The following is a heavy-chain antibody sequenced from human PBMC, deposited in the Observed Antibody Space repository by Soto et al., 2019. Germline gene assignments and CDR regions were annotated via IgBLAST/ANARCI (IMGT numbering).Heavy chain of an antibody. CDR2: IYYSGSS. CDR3: AKHNTGITVAGYVSFDR. Sequence: QLQLQESGPGLVKPSETLSLTCTVSGASISSTNYYWDWLRQSPGEGLEWIGGIYYSGSSYYSPYLKSRVTIAVDTSKNQFSLRLTSVNAADTALYYCAKHNTGITVAGYVSFDRWGQGTLVTVSS. D-gene: IGHD6-19*01. J-gene: IGHJ4*02. V-gene: IGHV4-39*01. CDR1: GASISSTNYY.